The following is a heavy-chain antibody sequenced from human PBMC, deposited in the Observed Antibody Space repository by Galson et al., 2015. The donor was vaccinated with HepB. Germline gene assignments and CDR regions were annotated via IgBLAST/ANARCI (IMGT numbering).Heavy chain of an antibody. CDR1: GFTFSSYW. CDR3: GRDDDGPPSVDY. Sequence: SLRLSCAASGFTFSSYWMHWVRQVPGKGLLWVSCINPDGSATRYADSVKGRFTISRDNAKNTLYLQMNSLRVEDTAVYYCGRDDDGPPSVDYWGQGNLVTVSS. D-gene: IGHD4-17*01. CDR2: INPDGSAT. V-gene: IGHV3-74*01. J-gene: IGHJ4*02.